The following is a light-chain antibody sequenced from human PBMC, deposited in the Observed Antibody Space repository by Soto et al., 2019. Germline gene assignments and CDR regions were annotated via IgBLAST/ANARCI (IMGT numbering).Light chain of an antibody. CDR1: QVISRW. Sequence: DIQMNPASSFGVGSVGDRGNITWRASQVISRWLVWYQKKPGKAPKVLIYDASNLQSGVPSRFSGSGSGTDFTLTISSLQPEDFATYYCQQVASFPITFGQGTRLDIK. V-gene: IGKV1-12*01. CDR3: QQVASFPIT. CDR2: DAS. J-gene: IGKJ5*01.